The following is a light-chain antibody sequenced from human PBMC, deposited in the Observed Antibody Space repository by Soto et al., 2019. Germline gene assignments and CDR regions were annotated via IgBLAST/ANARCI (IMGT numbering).Light chain of an antibody. CDR1: QSVISN. CDR3: RQYNIWRLT. J-gene: IGKJ5*01. Sequence: PQSPVRLSLYTGPRVTLSCRAGQSVISNLAGHQKRPGQAPRLLIYGASSRATGVPARFCGGGCGTEFTILISSLQAEDCAVYGGRQYNIWRLTFGAGTRVEIK. CDR2: GAS. V-gene: IGKV3D-15*01.